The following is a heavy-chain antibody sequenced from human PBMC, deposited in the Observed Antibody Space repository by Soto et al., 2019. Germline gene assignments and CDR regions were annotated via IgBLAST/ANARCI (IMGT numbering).Heavy chain of an antibody. CDR2: INPSGGNT. CDR1: GYTFTSYY. CDR3: ARDPFYYDRSVGFDY. V-gene: IGHV1-46*01. J-gene: IGHJ4*02. D-gene: IGHD3-22*01. Sequence: ASVKVSCKASGYTFTSYYMHWVRQAPGQGLEWMGIINPSGGNTNYAQKFQGRVTMTRDTSTSTLYMKLSSLRSEDTAVYYCARDPFYYDRSVGFDYWGQGTLVTVSS.